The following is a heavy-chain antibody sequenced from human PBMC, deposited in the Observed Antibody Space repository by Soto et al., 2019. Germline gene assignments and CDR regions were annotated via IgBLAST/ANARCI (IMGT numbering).Heavy chain of an antibody. Sequence: SVKVSCKASGVTFSSYAISWVRQAPGQGLEWMGGIIPIFGTANYAQKFQGRVTITADESTSTAYMELSSLRSEDTAVYYCAIARYDILTGIYGMDVWGQGTTVTVSS. CDR3: AIARYDILTGIYGMDV. CDR1: GVTFSSYA. CDR2: IIPIFGTA. J-gene: IGHJ6*02. D-gene: IGHD3-9*01. V-gene: IGHV1-69*13.